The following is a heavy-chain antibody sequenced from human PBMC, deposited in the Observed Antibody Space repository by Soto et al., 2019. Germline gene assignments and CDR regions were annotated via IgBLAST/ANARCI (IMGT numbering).Heavy chain of an antibody. V-gene: IGHV4-59*08. CDR2: IYYSGST. CDR3: ARRWGFTFDY. CDR1: GGSISSYY. J-gene: IGHJ4*02. Sequence: SETLSLTCTVSGGSISSYYWSWIRQPPGKGLEWIGYIYYSGSTNYNPSLKSRVTISVGTSKNQFSLKLSSVTAADTAVYYCARRWGFTFDYWGQRTLVTVSS. D-gene: IGHD1-26*01.